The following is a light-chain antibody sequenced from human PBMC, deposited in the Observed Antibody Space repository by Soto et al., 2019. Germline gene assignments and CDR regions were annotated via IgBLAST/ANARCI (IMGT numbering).Light chain of an antibody. J-gene: IGLJ3*02. CDR3: SSYSTTTTPQWV. V-gene: IGLV2-14*01. CDR2: KVS. CDR1: SNDIGGYNY. Sequence: QFALTQPASVSGSPGQSITIPCTGSSNDIGGYNYVSWYQQHPGRAPKLVIYKVSDRPSGVSTRFSASKSGNTASLTISGLQAEDEADYYCSSYSTTTTPQWVFGGGTKLTVL.